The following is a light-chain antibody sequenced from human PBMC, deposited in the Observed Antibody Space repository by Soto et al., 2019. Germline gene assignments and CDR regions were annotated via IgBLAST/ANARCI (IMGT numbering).Light chain of an antibody. CDR2: DVF. V-gene: IGKV1-33*01. Sequence: DIQMTQSASSLPASVGDTVTISCQASQDISKYLNWFQQKPGKAPKLLIYDVFNVETGVPSRFNGRGSGTDFTLIISNLQPEDFATYYCQQYDQLPITFGGGTKVDI. CDR3: QQYDQLPIT. J-gene: IGKJ4*01. CDR1: QDISKY.